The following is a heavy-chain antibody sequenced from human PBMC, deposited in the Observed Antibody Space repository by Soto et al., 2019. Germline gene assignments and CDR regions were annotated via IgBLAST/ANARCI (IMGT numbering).Heavy chain of an antibody. V-gene: IGHV4-4*07. CDR2: IYTSGST. J-gene: IGHJ3*02. D-gene: IGHD2-8*01. CDR3: AKSDIVLMVYADDAFDI. Sequence: PSETLSLTCTVSGGSISSYYWSWIRQPAGKGLEWIGRIYTSGSTNYNPSLKSRVTMSVDTSKNQFPLKLSSVTAADTAVYYCAKSDIVLMVYADDAFDIWGQGTMVTVSS. CDR1: GGSISSYY.